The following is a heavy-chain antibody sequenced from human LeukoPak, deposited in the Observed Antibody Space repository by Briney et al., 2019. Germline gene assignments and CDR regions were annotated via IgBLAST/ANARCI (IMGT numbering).Heavy chain of an antibody. V-gene: IGHV2-5*02. CDR1: GFSLSTSGVG. D-gene: IGHD3-22*01. CDR3: SRSTMRFKWFDP. Sequence: SGPTLVNPTQTLTLTCTFSGFSLSTSGVGVGWIRQPPGKALEWLALIYWDDDKRYSPSIKSRLTITKDASKNQVLLTMTNMVPVDTATYYCSRSTMRFKWFDPWGQGTRVTVSS. J-gene: IGHJ5*02. CDR2: IYWDDDK.